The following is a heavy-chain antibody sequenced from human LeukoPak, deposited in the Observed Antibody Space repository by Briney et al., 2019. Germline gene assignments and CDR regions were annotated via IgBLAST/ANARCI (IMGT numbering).Heavy chain of an antibody. D-gene: IGHD6-13*01. Sequence: SETPSLTCTVSGGSINSFYWSWIRQPPGKGLEWIGYIYYSGTTNYNPSLKSRVTVSVDTSKNQFSLKLSSVTAADTAVYYCARRTWGAADYFDYWGQGTLVTVSS. CDR3: ARRTWGAADYFDY. CDR1: GGSINSFY. V-gene: IGHV4-59*01. J-gene: IGHJ4*02. CDR2: IYYSGTT.